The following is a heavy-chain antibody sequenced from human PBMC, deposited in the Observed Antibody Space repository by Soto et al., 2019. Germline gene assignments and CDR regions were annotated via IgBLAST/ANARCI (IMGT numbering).Heavy chain of an antibody. Sequence: PSETLSLTCTVSGGSISSGGYYWSWIRQHPGKGLEWIGYIYYSGSTYYNPSLKSRVTISVDTSKNQFSLKLSSVTAADTAVYYCARNRLGYCISTSCYGDYGMDVWGQGTTVTVSS. V-gene: IGHV4-31*03. D-gene: IGHD2-2*01. CDR1: GGSISSGGYY. J-gene: IGHJ6*02. CDR2: IYYSGST. CDR3: ARNRLGYCISTSCYGDYGMDV.